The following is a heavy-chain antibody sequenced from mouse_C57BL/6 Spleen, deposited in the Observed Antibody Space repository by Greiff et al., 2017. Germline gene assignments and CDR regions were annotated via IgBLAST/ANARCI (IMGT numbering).Heavy chain of an antibody. CDR1: GYTFTSYW. J-gene: IGHJ1*03. CDR2: IYPGSGST. Sequence: VQLQQPGAELVKPGASVKMSCKASGYTFTSYWITWVKQRPGQGLEWIGDIYPGSGSTNYNEKFKSKATLTVATSSSTAYMQLSSLTSEDSAVYYCAYGSSPWYFDVWGTGTTVTVSS. D-gene: IGHD1-1*01. CDR3: AYGSSPWYFDV. V-gene: IGHV1-55*01.